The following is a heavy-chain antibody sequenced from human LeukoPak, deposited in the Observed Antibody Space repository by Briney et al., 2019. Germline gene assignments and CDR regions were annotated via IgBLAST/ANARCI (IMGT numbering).Heavy chain of an antibody. J-gene: IGHJ4*02. D-gene: IGHD6-19*01. CDR3: AKDQEVVAVAGPNLDY. Sequence: GGSLRLSCAASGFTFSSYAMGWVRQAPGKGLEWVSTISDSGRNTYYADSVKGRFAISRDNSKNTLYLQMNSLRAEDTAVYYCAKDQEVVAVAGPNLDYWGQGTLVTVSS. CDR2: ISDSGRNT. CDR1: GFTFSSYA. V-gene: IGHV3-23*01.